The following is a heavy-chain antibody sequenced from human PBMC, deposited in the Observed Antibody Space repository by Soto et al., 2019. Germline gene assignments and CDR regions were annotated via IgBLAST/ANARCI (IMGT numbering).Heavy chain of an antibody. CDR1: GCSISSYY. D-gene: IGHD2-2*02. Sequence: XETLSLTCTVAGCSISSYYWSWIRQPPGKGLEWIGYIYYSGSTNYNPSLKSRVTISVDTSKNQFSLKLSSVTAADTAVYYCAREDCSSTSCYTDNWFDHWGQGTLVTVSS. V-gene: IGHV4-59*01. J-gene: IGHJ5*02. CDR3: AREDCSSTSCYTDNWFDH. CDR2: IYYSGST.